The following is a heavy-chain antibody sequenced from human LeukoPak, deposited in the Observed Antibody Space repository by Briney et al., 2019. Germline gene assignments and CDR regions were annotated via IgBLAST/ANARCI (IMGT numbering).Heavy chain of an antibody. Sequence: PSETLSLTCAVSDDSFSSHYWTWIRQPPGKGLEWIGYISYIGSTNYNPSLKSRVTISIDTSKNQFSLKLSSVTAADTAVYYCARAYDDDYYYYMDVWGKGTTVTVSS. V-gene: IGHV4-59*11. D-gene: IGHD3-3*01. CDR2: ISYIGST. CDR1: DDSFSSHY. CDR3: ARAYDDDYYYYMDV. J-gene: IGHJ6*03.